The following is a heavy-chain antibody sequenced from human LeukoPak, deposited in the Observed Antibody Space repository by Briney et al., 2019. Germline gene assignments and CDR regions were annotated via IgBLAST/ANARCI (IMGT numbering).Heavy chain of an antibody. Sequence: SETLSLTCAVSGRSFSGYYWTWIRQPPGKGLEWIGEINHSGSANYNPSLKSRVTISLDTSKNQFSLKLSSVTAADTAVYYCARGQGTVTTHWGQGTLVTVSS. V-gene: IGHV4-34*01. CDR3: ARGQGTVTTH. J-gene: IGHJ4*02. CDR2: INHSGSA. D-gene: IGHD4-17*01. CDR1: GRSFSGYY.